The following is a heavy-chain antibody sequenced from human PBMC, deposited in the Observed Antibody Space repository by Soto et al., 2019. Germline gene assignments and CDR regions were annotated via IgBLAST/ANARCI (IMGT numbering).Heavy chain of an antibody. Sequence: ASVKVSCKASGYTFTSYGISWVRQAPGQGLEWMGWISAYNGNTNYAQKLQGRGTMTTDTSTSTAYMELRSLRSDDTAVYYCARAGYSSGWYDAFDIWGQGTMVTVSS. CDR3: ARAGYSSGWYDAFDI. D-gene: IGHD6-19*01. J-gene: IGHJ3*02. CDR1: GYTFTSYG. V-gene: IGHV1-18*01. CDR2: ISAYNGNT.